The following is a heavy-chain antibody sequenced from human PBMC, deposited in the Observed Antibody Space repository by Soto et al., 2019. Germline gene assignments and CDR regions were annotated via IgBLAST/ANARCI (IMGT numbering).Heavy chain of an antibody. CDR1: GFAFSTHG. CDR3: ARQNSGKFDY. Sequence: EVQLVESGGGLVKPGGSLRLSCAASGFAFSTHGMSWLRQAPGKGLEWVSSISSSSSYIYYTDSLKGRFTISRDNARDSLYLQINSLGAEDTAVYYCARQNSGKFDYWGQGTLVTVSS. D-gene: IGHD5-12*01. J-gene: IGHJ4*02. CDR2: ISSSSSYI. V-gene: IGHV3-21*06.